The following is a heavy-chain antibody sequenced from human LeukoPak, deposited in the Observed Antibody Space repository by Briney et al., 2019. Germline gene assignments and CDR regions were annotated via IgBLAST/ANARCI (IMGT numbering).Heavy chain of an antibody. CDR3: AKRGVVIRVILVGFHKEAYYFDS. D-gene: IGHD3-22*01. V-gene: IGHV3-23*01. CDR1: GITLSNYG. CDR2: ISDSGGRT. Sequence: PGGSLRLSCAVSGITLSNYGMSWVRQAPGKGLEWDAGISDSGGRTNYADSVKGRFTISRDNPKNTLYLQMNSLRAKDTAVYFCAKRGVVIRVILVGFHKEAYYFDSWGQGALVTASS. J-gene: IGHJ4*02.